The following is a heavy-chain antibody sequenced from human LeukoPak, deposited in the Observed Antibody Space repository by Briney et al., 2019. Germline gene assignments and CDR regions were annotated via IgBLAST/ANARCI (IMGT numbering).Heavy chain of an antibody. Sequence: SQTLSLTCTVSGGSICSGSYYWSWIRQPARKGLEWIGRIYTSGSTNYNPSLESRVTISVDTSKNQFSLKLSSVTAADTAVYYCARGDGSYAFDYWGQGTLVTVSS. V-gene: IGHV4-61*02. CDR2: IYTSGST. J-gene: IGHJ4*02. D-gene: IGHD1-26*01. CDR1: GGSICSGSYY. CDR3: ARGDGSYAFDY.